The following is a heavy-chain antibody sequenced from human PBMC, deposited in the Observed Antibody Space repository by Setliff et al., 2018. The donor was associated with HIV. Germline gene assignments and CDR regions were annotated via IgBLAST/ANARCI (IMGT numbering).Heavy chain of an antibody. CDR1: GYSFTNYW. CDR3: GRSGKSGELYAY. D-gene: IGHD3-10*01. Sequence: GESLKISCKGSGYSFTNYWVGWVRQMPGRGLEWMGIIYPIDSDTKYSPSFWGRVTISVDKSTNTAYLHWNSLRPADTAMYYCGRSGKSGELYAYWDQGTQVTVSS. CDR2: IYPIDSDT. J-gene: IGHJ4*02. V-gene: IGHV5-51*01.